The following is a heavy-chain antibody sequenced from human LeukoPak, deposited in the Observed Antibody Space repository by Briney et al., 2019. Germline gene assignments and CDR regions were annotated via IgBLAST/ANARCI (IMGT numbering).Heavy chain of an antibody. Sequence: ASVKVSCKASGYTFTGYYIHWVRQAPGQGLEWMGWINPNGGGTNYAPKFQGGVTMTRDTSISTAYMELSRLTFDDTTIYYCATTLHIVVVTWHAFDIWGQGTMVTVSS. CDR3: ATTLHIVVVTWHAFDI. J-gene: IGHJ3*02. CDR1: GYTFTGYY. V-gene: IGHV1-2*02. CDR2: INPNGGGT. D-gene: IGHD2-21*02.